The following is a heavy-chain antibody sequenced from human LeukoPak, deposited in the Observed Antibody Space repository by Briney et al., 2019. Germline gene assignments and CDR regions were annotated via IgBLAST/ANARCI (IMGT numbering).Heavy chain of an antibody. CDR3: ARTRYYYDSSGYYPSYYYYYGMDV. Sequence: SETLSLTCTVSGGSISSSSYYWGWIRQPPGKGLEWIGSIYYSGSTYYNPSLKSRVTVSVDTSKNQFSLKLSSVTAADTAVYYCARTRYYYDSSGYYPSYYYYYGMDVWGQGTMVTVSS. D-gene: IGHD3-22*01. J-gene: IGHJ6*02. CDR2: IYYSGST. CDR1: GGSISSSSYY. V-gene: IGHV4-39*01.